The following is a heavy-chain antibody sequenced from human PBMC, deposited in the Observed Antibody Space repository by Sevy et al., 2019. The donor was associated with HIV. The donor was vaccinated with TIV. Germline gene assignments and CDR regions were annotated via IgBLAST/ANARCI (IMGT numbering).Heavy chain of an antibody. J-gene: IGHJ3*02. V-gene: IGHV3-74*01. CDR3: ARPDGYNHYASDI. Sequence: GGSLRLSCAASGFTFSSYWMHWVRQAPGKGLVLVSRINSDGSSTSYADSVKGRFTISRDNAKNTLYLQMNSLRAEDTAVYYCARPDGYNHYASDIWGQGTMVTVSS. CDR2: INSDGSST. D-gene: IGHD5-12*01. CDR1: GFTFSSYW.